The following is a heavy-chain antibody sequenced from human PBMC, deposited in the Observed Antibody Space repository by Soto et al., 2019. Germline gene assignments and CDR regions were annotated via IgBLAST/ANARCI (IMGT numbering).Heavy chain of an antibody. CDR1: GYSFTSYW. J-gene: IGHJ3*02. Sequence: GESLKISCKGSGYSFTSYWIGWVRQMPGKGLEWMGIIYPGDSDTRYSPSFQGQVTISADKSISTAYLQWSSLKASDTAMCYCARHRPLRFLEWFDAFDIWGQGTMVTVSS. CDR2: IYPGDSDT. V-gene: IGHV5-51*01. D-gene: IGHD3-3*01. CDR3: ARHRPLRFLEWFDAFDI.